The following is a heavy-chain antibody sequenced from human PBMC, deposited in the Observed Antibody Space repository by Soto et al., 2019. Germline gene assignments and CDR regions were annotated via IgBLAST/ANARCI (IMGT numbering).Heavy chain of an antibody. V-gene: IGHV1-69*15. CDR3: ARGHEFGGNSDALDV. D-gene: IGHD2-15*01. CDR1: GGSFRREA. J-gene: IGHJ3*01. CDR2: ILPFFGTA. Sequence: QVQLVQSGAEVKKPGSSVKVSCKASGGSFRREAINWVRQAPGQGPEWMGNILPFFGTADYAPKCQGRVTLTAAVSTTTAYMEMSSLRFEDTAVYYCARGHEFGGNSDALDVWGQGTMVIVSS.